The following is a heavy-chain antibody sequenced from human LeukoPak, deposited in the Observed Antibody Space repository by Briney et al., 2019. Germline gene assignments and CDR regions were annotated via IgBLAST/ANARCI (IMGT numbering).Heavy chain of an antibody. CDR1: GYTFTSYG. J-gene: IGHJ3*02. Sequence: ASVKVSCKASGYTFTSYGISWVRQAPGQGLEWMGWIGAYNGNTNYAQKLQGRVTMTTDTSTSTAYMELRSLRSDDTAVYYCARGGPVIVGASGAFDIWGQGTMVTVSS. CDR3: ARGGPVIVGASGAFDI. D-gene: IGHD1-26*01. CDR2: IGAYNGNT. V-gene: IGHV1-18*04.